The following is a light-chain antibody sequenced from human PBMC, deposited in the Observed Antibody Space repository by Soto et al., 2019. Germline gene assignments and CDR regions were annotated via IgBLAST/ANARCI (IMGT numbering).Light chain of an antibody. CDR1: SSDVGSYHL. J-gene: IGLJ2*01. V-gene: IGLV2-23*02. CDR2: EDT. Sequence: QSALTQPASVSGSPGQSITISCTGTSSDVGSYHLVSWYQQHPVKAPKLMIYEDTKRPSGVSNRFSGSKSGNTASLTISGLQADDEADYYCCSYGGSTTFVFGGGTQLTVL. CDR3: CSYGGSTTFV.